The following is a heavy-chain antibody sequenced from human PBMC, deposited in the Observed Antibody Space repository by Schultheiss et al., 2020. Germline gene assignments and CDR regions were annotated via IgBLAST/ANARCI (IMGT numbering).Heavy chain of an antibody. CDR1: GGSISSYY. J-gene: IGHJ2*01. D-gene: IGHD3-10*01. CDR3: ARRTYGSPFDL. CDR2: IYTSGST. V-gene: IGHV4-4*07. Sequence: SETLSLTCTVSGGSISSYYWSWIRQPPGKGLEWIGRIYTSGSTNYNPSLKSRVTISLDTSRNEFSLKLSSVTAADTAVYYCARRTYGSPFDLWGRGTLVTSPQ.